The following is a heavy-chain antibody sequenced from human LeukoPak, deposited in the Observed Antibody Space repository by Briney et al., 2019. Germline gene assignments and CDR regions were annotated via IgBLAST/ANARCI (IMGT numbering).Heavy chain of an antibody. CDR2: INHSGST. V-gene: IGHV4-34*01. Sequence: SETLSLTCAVYGGSFSGYYWSWIRQPPGKGLEWIGEINHSGSTNYNPSLKSRVTISVDTSKNQFSLKLSSVTAADTAVYYCARHRFGRYYDFWSGPAPGWFDPWGQGTLVTVSS. CDR3: ARHRFGRYYDFWSGPAPGWFDP. CDR1: GGSFSGYY. D-gene: IGHD3-3*01. J-gene: IGHJ5*02.